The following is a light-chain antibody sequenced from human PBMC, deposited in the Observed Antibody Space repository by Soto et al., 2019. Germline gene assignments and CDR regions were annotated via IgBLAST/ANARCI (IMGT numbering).Light chain of an antibody. Sequence: DIQMTQSPSTLSASVGDRVTITCRASQTISSWLAWYQQKPGKAPKLLIYAASTLESGVSSRFSGSGSGTEFTLTISSLQPDDFATYYCQQYKAFGQGTKVDIK. J-gene: IGKJ1*01. CDR1: QTISSW. V-gene: IGKV1-5*01. CDR2: AAS. CDR3: QQYKA.